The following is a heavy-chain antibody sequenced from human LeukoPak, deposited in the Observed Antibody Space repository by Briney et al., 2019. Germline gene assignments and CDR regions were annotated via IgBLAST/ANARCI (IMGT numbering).Heavy chain of an antibody. CDR2: INHSGST. D-gene: IGHD3-3*01. V-gene: IGHV4-34*01. J-gene: IGHJ4*02. Sequence: PGGSLRLSCAASGFTFSSYAMSWVRQAPGKGLEWIGEINHSGSTNYNPSLKSRVTISVDTSKNQFSLKLSSVTAADTAVYYCARGQRVLRFLEWLSTNYFDYWGQGTLVTVSS. CDR1: GFTFSSYA. CDR3: ARGQRVLRFLEWLSTNYFDY.